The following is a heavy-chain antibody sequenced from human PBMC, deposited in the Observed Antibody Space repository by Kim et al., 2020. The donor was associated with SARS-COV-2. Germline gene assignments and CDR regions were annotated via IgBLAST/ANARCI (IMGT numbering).Heavy chain of an antibody. CDR1: GFTSSNYA. CDR3: ASKTGVQLLPYFYYGMDV. D-gene: IGHD2-2*01. CDR2: VSSSGGST. V-gene: IGHV3-23*01. Sequence: GGSLRLSCAASGFTSSNYAMSWVRQAPGKGLEWVSSVSSSGGSTYYADSVKGRFTISRDNSKNTLYLQMNTLRAEDTAVYYCASKTGVQLLPYFYYGMDVWGQGTTVTVSS. J-gene: IGHJ6*02.